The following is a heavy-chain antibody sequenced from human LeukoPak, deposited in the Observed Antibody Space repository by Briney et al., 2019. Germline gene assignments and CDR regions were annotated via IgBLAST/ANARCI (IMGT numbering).Heavy chain of an antibody. D-gene: IGHD2/OR15-2a*01. CDR1: GFTVNNNY. CDR2: IYSGGTT. CDR3: ARDPGIRNGMDV. V-gene: IGHV3-53*01. Sequence: GGSLRLSCAASGFTVNNNYMTWVRQAPGKGLEWVSVIYSGGTTYYADSVKGRFTISRDNSKNTLYLQMNSLRVDDTAVYYCARDPGIRNGMDVWGQGTTVTVSS. J-gene: IGHJ6*02.